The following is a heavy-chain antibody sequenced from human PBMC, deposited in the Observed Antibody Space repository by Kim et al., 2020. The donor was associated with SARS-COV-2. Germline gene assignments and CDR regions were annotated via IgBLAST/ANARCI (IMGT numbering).Heavy chain of an antibody. J-gene: IGHJ4*02. D-gene: IGHD5-12*01. CDR2: IIPILGIA. V-gene: IGHV1-69*04. Sequence: SVKVSCKASGGTFSSYAISWVRQAPGQGLEWMGRIIPILGIANYAQKFQGRVTITADKSTSTAYMELSSLRSEDTAVYYCARMATIFEGYFDYWGQGTLVTVSS. CDR1: GGTFSSYA. CDR3: ARMATIFEGYFDY.